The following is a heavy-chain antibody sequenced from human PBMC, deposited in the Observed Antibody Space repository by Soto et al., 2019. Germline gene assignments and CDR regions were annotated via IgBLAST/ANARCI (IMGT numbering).Heavy chain of an antibody. J-gene: IGHJ3*02. V-gene: IGHV4-39*07. CDR2: IHYSGST. CDR3: ARGAVWVDSSGYYFAVGAFDI. D-gene: IGHD3-22*01. Sequence: SETLSLTCTVSGGSISSNIYYWGWIRQPPGKGLEWIGNIHYSGSTYYDSSLKSRVTISVDTSKNQFSLKLSSVTAADTAVYYCARGAVWVDSSGYYFAVGAFDIWGQGTIDIGSS. CDR1: GGSISSNIYY.